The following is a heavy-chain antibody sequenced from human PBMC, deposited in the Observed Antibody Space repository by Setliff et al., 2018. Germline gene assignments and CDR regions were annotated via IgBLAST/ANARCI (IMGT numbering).Heavy chain of an antibody. CDR2: IYYGGTT. Sequence: KPSETLSLTCTVSGDSIRRGDYWGWIRQHPGKGLEWIGYIYYGGTTNYNPSLKSRVYISLDTSKSQFSLRLSSLTAADTAVYYCARHRRDSSGNYFVGLYYFDYWGQGTPVTVSS. D-gene: IGHD3-22*01. J-gene: IGHJ4*02. V-gene: IGHV4-59*08. CDR3: ARHRRDSSGNYFVGLYYFDY. CDR1: GDSIRRGDY.